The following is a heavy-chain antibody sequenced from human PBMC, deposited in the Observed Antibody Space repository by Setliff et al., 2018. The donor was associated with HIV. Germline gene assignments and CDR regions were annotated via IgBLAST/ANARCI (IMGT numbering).Heavy chain of an antibody. D-gene: IGHD3-3*01. CDR3: ARDLPSGFLDY. J-gene: IGHJ4*02. V-gene: IGHV3-74*01. Sequence: PSETLSLTCNVSGFTFSTYWMHWVRQAPGKGLVWVSQISPDGSFTRYADSVKGRFTISRDSAKNTLYLHMNSLNGEDTAVYYCARDLPSGFLDYWGQGTLVTVSS. CDR1: GFTFSTYW. CDR2: ISPDGSFT.